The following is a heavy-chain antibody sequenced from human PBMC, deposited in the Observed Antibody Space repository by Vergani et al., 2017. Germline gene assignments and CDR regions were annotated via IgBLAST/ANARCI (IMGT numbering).Heavy chain of an antibody. J-gene: IGHJ6*02. Sequence: EVQLVQSGAEVKKPGATVQISCKVSGYTFTDYYMHWVQQAPGKGLEWMGLVEPEDGETIYAEKFQGRVTITADTSTDTAYMELSSLRSEDTAVYYCATWRVRLKGDYDILTGSRYGMDVWGQGTTVTVSS. V-gene: IGHV1-69-2*01. CDR2: VEPEDGET. CDR1: GYTFTDYY. D-gene: IGHD3-9*01. CDR3: ATWRVRLKGDYDILTGSRYGMDV.